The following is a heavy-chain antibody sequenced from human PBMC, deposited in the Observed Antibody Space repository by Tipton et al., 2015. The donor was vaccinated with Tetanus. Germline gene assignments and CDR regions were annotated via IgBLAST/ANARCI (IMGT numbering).Heavy chain of an antibody. CDR3: ARDPGHSVDV. J-gene: IGHJ6*02. CDR1: GDSVSSNTMA. CDR2: TYYRSKWFN. Sequence: GLVKSSQTLSLTCAISGDSVSSNTMAWNWIRQSPSRGLEWLGRTYYRSKWFNDYAVSLRGRITVNADTSRNQFSLQLNSVIPEDTAVYYCARDPGHSVDVWGQGTTVTVSS. V-gene: IGHV6-1*01. D-gene: IGHD4-11*01.